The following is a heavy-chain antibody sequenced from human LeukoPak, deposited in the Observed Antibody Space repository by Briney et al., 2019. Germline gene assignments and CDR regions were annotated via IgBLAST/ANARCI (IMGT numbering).Heavy chain of an antibody. CDR2: ISSSGSII. CDR3: AREHYYGSGSDY. V-gene: IGHV3-48*03. Sequence: GGSLRLSCAASGFTFSSYEMNWVRQAPGKGLEWVSYISSSGSIIYYADSVKGRFTISRDNAKNSLYLQMNSLRAEDTAVYYCAREHYYGSGSDYWGQGTLVTASS. D-gene: IGHD3-10*01. J-gene: IGHJ4*02. CDR1: GFTFSSYE.